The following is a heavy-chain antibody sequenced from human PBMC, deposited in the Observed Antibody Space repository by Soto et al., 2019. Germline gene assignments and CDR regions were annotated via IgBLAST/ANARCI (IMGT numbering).Heavy chain of an antibody. D-gene: IGHD6-13*01. CDR3: ARDGVLRRGFFDY. Sequence: QVQLQESGPGLVKPSGTLSLTCAVYSGSISSSNWWSWVRQPPGKGLEWIGEIYHSGSTNYNPSLKSRGTISVDKSKNQFSLKLSSVTAADTAVYYCARDGVLRRGFFDYWGQGTLVTVSS. CDR1: SGSISSSNW. CDR2: IYHSGST. V-gene: IGHV4-4*02. J-gene: IGHJ4*02.